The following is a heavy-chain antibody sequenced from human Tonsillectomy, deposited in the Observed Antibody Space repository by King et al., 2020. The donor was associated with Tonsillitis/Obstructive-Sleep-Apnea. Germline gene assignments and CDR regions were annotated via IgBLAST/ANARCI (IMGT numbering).Heavy chain of an antibody. CDR3: AKRGGIRYFDY. CDR2: ISGGGGST. V-gene: IGHV3-23*04. CDR1: GFNFSNYA. D-gene: IGHD3-9*01. J-gene: IGHJ4*02. Sequence: VQLVESGGGLVQPGGSRRLSCASSGFNFSNYALSWGRQAPGKGLQWVSTISGGGGSTYYADSVKGRFTISRDNSKNTLYLQMNSLRAEDTAVYYCAKRGGIRYFDYWGQGTLVTVSS.